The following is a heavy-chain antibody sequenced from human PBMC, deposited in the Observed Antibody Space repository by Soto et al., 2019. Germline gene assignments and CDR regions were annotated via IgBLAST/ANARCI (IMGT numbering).Heavy chain of an antibody. Sequence: GASVKVSCKASGYTFTSYAMHWVRQAPGQRLEWMGWINAGNGNTKYSQKFQGRVTITRDTSASTAYMELSSLRSEDTAVYYCARDRGMGYCSGGSCTTDWYFDLWGRGTLVTSPQ. J-gene: IGHJ2*01. V-gene: IGHV1-3*01. CDR3: ARDRGMGYCSGGSCTTDWYFDL. CDR2: INAGNGNT. CDR1: GYTFTSYA. D-gene: IGHD2-15*01.